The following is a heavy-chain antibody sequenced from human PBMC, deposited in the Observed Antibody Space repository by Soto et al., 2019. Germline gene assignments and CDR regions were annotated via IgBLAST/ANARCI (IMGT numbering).Heavy chain of an antibody. V-gene: IGHV3-23*01. CDR3: VNVGHNYEIVVEPEYFFFYNGMEI. CDR1: GFTFSSYA. D-gene: IGHD2-2*01. CDR2: ISGSGGST. J-gene: IGHJ6*01. Sequence: GGSLRLSCAASGFTFSSYAMSWVRQAPGKGLEWVSAISGSGGSTYYADSVKGRFTIFRDNSKNTLYLQMNSLRAEDTAVYYCVNVGHNYEIVVEPEYFFFYNGMEICGKETLVT.